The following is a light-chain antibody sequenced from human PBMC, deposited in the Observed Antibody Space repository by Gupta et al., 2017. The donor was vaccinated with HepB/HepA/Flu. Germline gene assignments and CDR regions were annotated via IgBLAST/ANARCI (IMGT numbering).Light chain of an antibody. J-gene: IGLJ3*02. Sequence: QSALTQPVSVSGSPGQSITISCTGTSSDIGTYDFVPWFQQHPGKAPKLMIYEVTKRPSGVSNRFSGAKSGNTASLTISGLQAEDEADYHCCSYAGSEILVFGGGTKLTVL. CDR3: CSYAGSEILV. V-gene: IGLV2-23*02. CDR2: EVT. CDR1: SSDIGTYDF.